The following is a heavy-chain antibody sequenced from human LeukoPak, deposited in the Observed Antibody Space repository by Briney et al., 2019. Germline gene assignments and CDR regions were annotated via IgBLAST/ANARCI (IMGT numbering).Heavy chain of an antibody. CDR1: GFTFSDYY. Sequence: GGSLRLSCAASGFTFSDYYMSWIRQAPGKGLEWVAYISRSSRYTNYADSVKGRFTISRDNAKNSLYLQMNSLRAEDTAVYYCARANPWTTDDYYGMDVWGQGTTVTVSS. J-gene: IGHJ6*02. CDR3: ARANPWTTDDYYGMDV. D-gene: IGHD4-17*01. CDR2: ISRSSRYT. V-gene: IGHV3-11*06.